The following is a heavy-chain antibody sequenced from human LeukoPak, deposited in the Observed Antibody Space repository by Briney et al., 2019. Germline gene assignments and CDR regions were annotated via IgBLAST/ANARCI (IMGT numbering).Heavy chain of an antibody. Sequence: ASVKVSCKASGYTFNSYEINCVRQATGQRLEWMGCMNPDSGETGSAQKFQGGVTMTRDTSISTAYMEMSRLRSDDTAVYYCARGNVYDYDAFDIWGQGTMVTVSS. CDR2: MNPDSGET. CDR3: ARGNVYDYDAFDI. J-gene: IGHJ3*02. V-gene: IGHV1-8*01. D-gene: IGHD3-3*01. CDR1: GYTFNSYE.